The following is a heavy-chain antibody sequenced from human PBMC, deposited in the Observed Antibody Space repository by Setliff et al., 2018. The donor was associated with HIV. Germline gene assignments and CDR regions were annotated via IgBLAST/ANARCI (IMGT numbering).Heavy chain of an antibody. Sequence: SETLSLTCAVSGNSIGSGYYWGWIRQPPGKGLEWIASIYYNGNIYYNPSLKSRVTITMDTSKNQFSPKLSSVTAADTAVYSCVRHLSEMAMVDHWGQGTLVTVSS. CDR3: VRHLSEMAMVDH. V-gene: IGHV4-38-2*01. J-gene: IGHJ4*02. CDR2: IYYNGNI. CDR1: GNSIGSGYY.